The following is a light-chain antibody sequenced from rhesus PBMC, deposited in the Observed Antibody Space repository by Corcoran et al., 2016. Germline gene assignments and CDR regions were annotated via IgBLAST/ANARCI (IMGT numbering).Light chain of an antibody. V-gene: IGKV1-38*01. CDR2: VTS. Sequence: DIQLTQSPSSLSVSVGDRVTITCRASQGISSYLAWYQQKSGKTPKLRIYVTSNLQSGVPSRYSGIGSGTVCTLTISSLQPENFATYSCQQRHSYPLAFGGGTKVKIK. CDR1: QGISSY. CDR3: QQRHSYPLA. J-gene: IGKJ4*01.